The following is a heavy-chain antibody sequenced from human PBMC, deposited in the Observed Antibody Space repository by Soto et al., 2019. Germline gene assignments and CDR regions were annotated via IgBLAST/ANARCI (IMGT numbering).Heavy chain of an antibody. V-gene: IGHV1-69*04. Sequence: GASVKVSCKASGGTFRSYTISWVRQAPGQGLEWMGRIIPILGIANYAQKFQGRVTITADKSTSTAYMELSSLRSEDTAVYYCARDNTIFGVVWFDPWGQGTLVTVSS. CDR1: GGTFRSYT. D-gene: IGHD3-3*01. J-gene: IGHJ5*02. CDR3: ARDNTIFGVVWFDP. CDR2: IIPILGIA.